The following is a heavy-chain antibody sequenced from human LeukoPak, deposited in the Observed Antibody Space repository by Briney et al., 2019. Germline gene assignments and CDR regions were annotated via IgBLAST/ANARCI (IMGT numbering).Heavy chain of an antibody. V-gene: IGHV1-58*02. CDR2: IVIGSGNT. Sequence: SVMVSCKASGFTFTSSAMQWVRQARGQRLEWIGWIVIGSGNTGYAQKFQGRVTITRNTSISTAYMELSSLRSEDTAVYYCARDVGVYSSSWPGMDVWGQGTTVTVSS. CDR3: ARDVGVYSSSWPGMDV. J-gene: IGHJ6*02. CDR1: GFTFTSSA. D-gene: IGHD6-13*01.